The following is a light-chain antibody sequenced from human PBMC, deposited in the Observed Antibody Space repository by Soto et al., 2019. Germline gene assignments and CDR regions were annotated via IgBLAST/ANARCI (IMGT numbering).Light chain of an antibody. V-gene: IGKV1-12*01. Sequence: DIQMTQSPSSVSASVGDRVSITCRASQGISNWLAWYQQKPGRAPKLLIYTGSSLQSGVPTRFSGTGSGTDFTLTISSLQPEDVATYYCQQANSFPLTFGGGPKVEIK. CDR2: TGS. CDR3: QQANSFPLT. J-gene: IGKJ4*01. CDR1: QGISNW.